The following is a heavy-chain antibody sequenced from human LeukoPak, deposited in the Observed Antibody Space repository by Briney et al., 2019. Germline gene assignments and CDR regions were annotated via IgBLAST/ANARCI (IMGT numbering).Heavy chain of an antibody. D-gene: IGHD5-12*01. CDR3: ARDFGATIRYYYYMDV. V-gene: IGHV4-4*07. CDR2: IYTSGST. J-gene: IGHJ6*03. CDR1: GGSISSYY. Sequence: PSETLSLTCTVSGGSISSYYWSWIRQPAGKGLEWIGRIYTSGSTNYNPSLKSRVTMSVGTSKNQFSLKLSSVTAADTAVYYCARDFGATIRYYYYMDVWGKGTTVTVSS.